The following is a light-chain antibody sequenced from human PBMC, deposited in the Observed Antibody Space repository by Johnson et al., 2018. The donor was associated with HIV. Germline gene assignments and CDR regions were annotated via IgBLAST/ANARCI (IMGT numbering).Light chain of an antibody. Sequence: QSVLTQPPSVSAAPGQRVIISCSGSSSNIGNNYVSWYQQLAGTAPKLLIYENNKRPSGIPDRFSGSKSGTSATLGITGLQTGDEADYYCGTWDSSLSAYVFGTGTKVTVL. CDR2: ENN. J-gene: IGLJ1*01. V-gene: IGLV1-51*02. CDR1: SSNIGNNY. CDR3: GTWDSSLSAYV.